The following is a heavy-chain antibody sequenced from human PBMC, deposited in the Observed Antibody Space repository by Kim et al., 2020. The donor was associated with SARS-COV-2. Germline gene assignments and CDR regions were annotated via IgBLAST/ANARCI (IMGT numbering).Heavy chain of an antibody. CDR2: IYYSGST. CDR1: GGSISSYY. CDR3: ARLIYGDYRNYYFDY. D-gene: IGHD4-17*01. J-gene: IGHJ4*02. Sequence: SETLSHTCTVSGGSISSYYWSWIRQPPGKGLEWIGYIYYSGSTNYNPSLKSRVTISVDTSKNQFSLKLSSVTAADTAVYYCARLIYGDYRNYYFDYWGQGTLVTVSS. V-gene: IGHV4-59*08.